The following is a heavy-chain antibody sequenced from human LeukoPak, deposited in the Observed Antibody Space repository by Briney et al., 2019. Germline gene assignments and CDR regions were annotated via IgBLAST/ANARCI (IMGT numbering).Heavy chain of an antibody. D-gene: IGHD2-2*01. V-gene: IGHV1-2*06. CDR3: ARDYCSSTSRLFDY. CDR1: GYTFTGYH. Sequence: GASVKVSCKASGYTFTGYHMHWVRQAPGQGLEWMGRINPNTGGTDYAQKFQGRVTMTRDTSISTAYMDLSRLRSDDTAVYYCARDYCSSTSRLFDYWGQGTLVTVSS. CDR2: INPNTGGT. J-gene: IGHJ4*02.